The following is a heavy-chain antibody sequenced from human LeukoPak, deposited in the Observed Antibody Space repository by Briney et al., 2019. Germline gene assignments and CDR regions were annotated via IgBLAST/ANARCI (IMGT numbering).Heavy chain of an antibody. CDR3: ASVPPLDYGDYYYSSGMDV. Sequence: GSLTFSCAASGFTICSNYWIWLRPGPGQGREGVSVIYSGGSAYYADSVKGRFTISRDNSKNPLHLPMKSLRAEATAVYSCASVPPLDYGDYYYSSGMDVWGQGTTVPVSS. V-gene: IGHV3-66*02. J-gene: IGHJ6*02. CDR1: GFTICSNY. CDR2: IYSGGSA. D-gene: IGHD4-17*01.